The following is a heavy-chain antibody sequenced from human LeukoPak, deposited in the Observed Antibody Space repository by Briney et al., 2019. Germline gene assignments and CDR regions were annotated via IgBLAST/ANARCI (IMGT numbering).Heavy chain of an antibody. CDR2: LPPDGSYQ. Sequence: GGSLRLSRAASGFTFSDYTMQWVRQAPGKGLEWVALLPPDGSYQYYADSLKGRFTVSRDNFKNALYLQMNSLRLEDTAVYYCARGLHDRSWYGAHWGQGTLLSVSS. CDR1: GFTFSDYT. CDR3: ARGLHDRSWYGAH. J-gene: IGHJ4*02. V-gene: IGHV3-30*04. D-gene: IGHD6-13*01.